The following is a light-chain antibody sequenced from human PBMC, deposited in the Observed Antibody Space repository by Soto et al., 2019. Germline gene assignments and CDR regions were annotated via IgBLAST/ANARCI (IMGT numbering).Light chain of an antibody. J-gene: IGKJ2*01. CDR1: QSVSSSY. V-gene: IGKV3-20*01. CDR3: QQYGSSPPYT. CDR2: GAS. Sequence: EIGLTHSPGTLSLSPGERATLSCRASQSVSSSYLAWYQQKPGQAPRLLLYGASSRATGIPDRFSGSGSGTDFTLTISRLEPEDFAVYYCQQYGSSPPYTVGQGTKLEIK.